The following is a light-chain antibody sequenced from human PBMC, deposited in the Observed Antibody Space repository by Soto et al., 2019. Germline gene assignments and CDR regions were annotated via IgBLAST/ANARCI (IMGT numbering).Light chain of an antibody. CDR1: QGIRND. CDR2: AAS. J-gene: IGKJ1*01. V-gene: IGKV1-6*01. Sequence: AIQLTQSQSSLSASVGDRVTITGRADQGIRNDLCWYQQKPGKAPKLLIWAASNLQTGVPSRFSGSGSGTDFTLTISSLQPEDSATYYCLQGVNFPRTFGQGTKVEI. CDR3: LQGVNFPRT.